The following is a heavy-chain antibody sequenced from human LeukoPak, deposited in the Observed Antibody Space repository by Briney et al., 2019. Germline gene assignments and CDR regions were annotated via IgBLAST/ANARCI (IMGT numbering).Heavy chain of an antibody. CDR1: GFTFSSYA. D-gene: IGHD2-21*01. V-gene: IGHV3-23*01. J-gene: IGHJ4*02. CDR2: ISGSGGRT. Sequence: PGGSLRLSCAASGFTFSSYAMSWVRQAPGKGLEWVSAISGSGGRTYYAYSVNGRFSISRDNSKNTLYLQMNSLRADDTAVYYCAKDPSYSPYYFDYWGQGTLVTVSS. CDR3: AKDPSYSPYYFDY.